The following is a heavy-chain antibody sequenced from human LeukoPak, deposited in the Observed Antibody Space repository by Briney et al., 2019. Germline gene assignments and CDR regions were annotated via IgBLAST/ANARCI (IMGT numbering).Heavy chain of an antibody. Sequence: PGGSLRLSCAASGFTFSSYWMSWVRKAPGKELEWVANIKQDGSEKYYVDSVKGRFTISRDNAKNSLYLQMNSLRAEDTAVYYCAELGITMIGGVWGKGTTVTISS. J-gene: IGHJ6*04. V-gene: IGHV3-7*01. CDR1: GFTFSSYW. CDR3: AELGITMIGGV. CDR2: IKQDGSEK. D-gene: IGHD3-10*02.